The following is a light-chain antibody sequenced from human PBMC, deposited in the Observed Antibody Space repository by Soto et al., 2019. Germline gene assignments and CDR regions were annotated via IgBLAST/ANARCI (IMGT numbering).Light chain of an antibody. CDR3: SSYTSSSLHV. CDR2: DVS. V-gene: IGLV2-14*03. Sequence: QSALTQPASVSGSPGQSITISCTRTSSDVGGYNYVSWYQQHPGKAPKRMIYDVSNRPSGVSNRFSGSKSGNTASLTISGLQAEDEADYYCSSYTSSSLHVFGTGTKVTVL. J-gene: IGLJ1*01. CDR1: SSDVGGYNY.